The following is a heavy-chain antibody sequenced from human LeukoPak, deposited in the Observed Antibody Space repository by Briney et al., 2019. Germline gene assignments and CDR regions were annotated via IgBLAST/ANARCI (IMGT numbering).Heavy chain of an antibody. CDR1: GFTFRNYE. Sequence: GGSLRLSCAASGFTFRNYEMNWVRQAPGKGLEWVSYISNSGSTIYYADSVRGRFTISRDNAKNSLYLQTNSLRAEDTAVYYCARESGYYLDYWGQGTLVAVSS. CDR3: ARESGYYLDY. V-gene: IGHV3-48*03. J-gene: IGHJ4*02. CDR2: ISNSGSTI. D-gene: IGHD3-22*01.